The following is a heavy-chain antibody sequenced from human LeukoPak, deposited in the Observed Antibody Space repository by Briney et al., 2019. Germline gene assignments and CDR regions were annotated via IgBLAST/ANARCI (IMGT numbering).Heavy chain of an antibody. CDR2: MSSSGNTI. D-gene: IGHD2-21*02. V-gene: IGHV3-11*01. J-gene: IGHJ4*02. CDR3: ARVLLSSYYFDY. CDR1: GFTFSDYY. Sequence: PRGSLRLSCAASGFTFSDYYMSWIRQAPGKGLEWVSYMSSSGNTIYYADSVKGRFTISRDNAKNSLYLQMNSLRAEDTAVYYCARVLLSSYYFDYWGQETLVTVSS.